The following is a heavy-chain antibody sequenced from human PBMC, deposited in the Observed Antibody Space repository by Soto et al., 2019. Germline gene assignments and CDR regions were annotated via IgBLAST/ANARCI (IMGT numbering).Heavy chain of an antibody. Sequence: SETLSLTCAVYVGSFSGYYWSWIRQPPGKGLDWIGEVNHIESTNYNPSLRSRVTISVDTSKNQFSLKLGSVTAADTAVYYCAAYYGSPLAVYWGQGTLVTVSS. CDR3: AAYYGSPLAVY. J-gene: IGHJ4*02. CDR1: VGSFSGYY. V-gene: IGHV4-34*06. CDR2: VNHIEST. D-gene: IGHD3-10*01.